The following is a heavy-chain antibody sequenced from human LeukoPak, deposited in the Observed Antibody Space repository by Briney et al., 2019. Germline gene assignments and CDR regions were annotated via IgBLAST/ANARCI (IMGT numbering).Heavy chain of an antibody. V-gene: IGHV3-74*01. D-gene: IGHD3-10*01. Sequence: AGSLRLSCAASGFTFSSYWMSWVRQAPGKGLVWVSRLNSDGSSTVYADSVKGRFTISRDNAENKLYLQMNSLRVEDTAVYYCARVALSQGLDAWGQGTLVTVSS. CDR3: ARVALSQGLDA. CDR1: GFTFSSYW. J-gene: IGHJ5*02. CDR2: LNSDGSST.